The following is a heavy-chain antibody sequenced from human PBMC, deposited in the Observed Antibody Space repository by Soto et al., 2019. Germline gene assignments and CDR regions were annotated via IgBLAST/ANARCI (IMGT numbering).Heavy chain of an antibody. D-gene: IGHD2-2*01. CDR2: VYHSGST. V-gene: IGHV4-4*02. J-gene: IGHJ3*02. CDR1: GGSISSSTW. CDR3: AKSPLVVRRSGAFDI. Sequence: SETLSLTCGVSGGSISSSTWWSWVRQPPGKGLEWIGEVYHSGSTNYNPSLKGRITVSIDKSKNQFSLNLSSVTAADTAVYYCAKSPLVVRRSGAFDIWGQGTMVTVSS.